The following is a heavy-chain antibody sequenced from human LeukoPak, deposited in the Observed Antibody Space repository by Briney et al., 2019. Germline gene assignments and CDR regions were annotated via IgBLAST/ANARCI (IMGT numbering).Heavy chain of an antibody. D-gene: IGHD1-14*01. J-gene: IGHJ3*02. CDR2: ISVDESQQ. V-gene: IGHV3-30*03. CDR3: ATGPFSAFAI. CDR1: GFTFNRCA. Sequence: GESLRLSCGASGFTFNRCAMHWVRQALGKGLEWVAVISVDESQQFYADSVKGRFTISRDNTKNTLYLQMNSLRVEDTAVYFCATGPFSAFAIWGQGTTLTVSS.